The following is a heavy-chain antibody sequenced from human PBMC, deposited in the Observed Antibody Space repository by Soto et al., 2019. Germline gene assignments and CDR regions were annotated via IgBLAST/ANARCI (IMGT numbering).Heavy chain of an antibody. CDR1: VFRFSNYG. D-gene: IGHD2-15*01. CDR2: LSSDGNNK. Sequence: GSLRLSCVASVFRFSNYGMHWIRQSPGKVLELLALLSSDGNNKYYAEYVKGRFTISRNNEKNTLDLQVERLTVDDTAVYYCAKDRVIDLLPIWPAPWGQGTFVAVAS. V-gene: IGHV3-30*18. J-gene: IGHJ5*02. CDR3: AKDRVIDLLPIWPAP.